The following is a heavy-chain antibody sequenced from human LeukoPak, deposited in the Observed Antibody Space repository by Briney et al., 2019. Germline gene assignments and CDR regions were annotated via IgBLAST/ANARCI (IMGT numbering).Heavy chain of an antibody. V-gene: IGHV3-48*03. D-gene: IGHD3-22*01. CDR1: GFTFSSYE. CDR2: ISSSGSTI. Sequence: PGGSLRLSCAASGFTFSSYEMNCVRQAPGKGLGWVSYISSSGSTIYYADSVKGRFTISRDNAKNSLYLQMNSLRAEDTAVYYCARDRRGYYDSSGYYLAADYYYYYGMDVWGQGTTVTVSS. CDR3: ARDRRGYYDSSGYYLAADYYYYYGMDV. J-gene: IGHJ6*02.